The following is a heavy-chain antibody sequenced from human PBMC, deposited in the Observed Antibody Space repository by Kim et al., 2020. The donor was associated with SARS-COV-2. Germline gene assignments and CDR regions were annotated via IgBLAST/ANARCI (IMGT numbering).Heavy chain of an antibody. CDR2: ISGDGRSI. V-gene: IGHV3-74*01. J-gene: IGHJ4*02. CDR1: GFTFSNYW. D-gene: IGHD3-10*01. CDR3: TRNFGSDC. Sequence: GGSLRLSCAASGFTFSNYWMHWVRQAPGKGLEWVSRISGDGRSISYANSVKGRFTISRDNAKNTLSLQMNSLRAEDTALYRCTRNFGSDCWGPGTLVTVSS.